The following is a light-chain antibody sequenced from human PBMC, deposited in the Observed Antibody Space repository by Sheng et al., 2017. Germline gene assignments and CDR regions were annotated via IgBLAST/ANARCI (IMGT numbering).Light chain of an antibody. CDR1: QSVIRY. Sequence: EIVLTQSPATLSLSPGERATLSCRASQSVIRYLAWYQQKPGQAPRLLIYGASTRATGISARFSGSGSGTVFTLTISSLQSEDFAVYFCHQYNSWPTFGQGTKVEIK. CDR2: GAS. J-gene: IGKJ1*01. CDR3: HQYNSWPT. V-gene: IGKV3D-15*01.